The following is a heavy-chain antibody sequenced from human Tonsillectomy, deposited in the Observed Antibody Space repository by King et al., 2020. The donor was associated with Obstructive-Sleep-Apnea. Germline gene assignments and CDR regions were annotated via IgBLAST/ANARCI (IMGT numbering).Heavy chain of an antibody. D-gene: IGHD3-9*01. CDR3: ARGRLGGLRYFDWLLFFVY. Sequence: GQLVQSGGGLVKPGGSLRLSCAASGFTFSDYYMSWIRQAPGKGLEWVSYISTDSIYTNYADSVKGRFTISRDNARNSLYLQMNSLRAEDTAVYYCARGRLGGLRYFDWLLFFVYWGQGTLVTVSS. CDR1: GFTFSDYY. J-gene: IGHJ4*02. CDR2: ISTDSIYT. V-gene: IGHV3-11*06.